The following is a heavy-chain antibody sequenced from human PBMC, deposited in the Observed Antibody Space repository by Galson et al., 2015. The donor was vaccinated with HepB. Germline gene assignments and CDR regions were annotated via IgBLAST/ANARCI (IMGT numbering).Heavy chain of an antibody. CDR3: AREPPRYYYGMDV. V-gene: IGHV1-46*04. J-gene: IGHJ6*02. Sequence: CKASGYTFTSYYMHWVRQAPGQGLEWMGIINPSGGSTSYAQKLQGRVTMTRDTSTSTVYMELSSLRSEDTAVYYCAREPPRYYYGMDVWGQGTTVTVSS. CDR1: GYTFTSYY. CDR2: INPSGGST.